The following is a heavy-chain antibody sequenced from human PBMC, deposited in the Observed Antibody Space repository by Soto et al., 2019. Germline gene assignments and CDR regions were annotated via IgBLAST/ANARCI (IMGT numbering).Heavy chain of an antibody. J-gene: IGHJ4*02. CDR3: ASTAAVKAAGPFDY. D-gene: IGHD6-13*01. CDR1: GGTFSSYA. CDR2: IIPIFGTA. Sequence: SVKVSCKASGGTFSSYAISWVRQAPGQGLEWMGGIIPIFGTANYAQKFQGRVTITADKSTSTAYMELSSLRSEDTAVYYCASTAAVKAAGPFDYWGQGTLVTVYS. V-gene: IGHV1-69*06.